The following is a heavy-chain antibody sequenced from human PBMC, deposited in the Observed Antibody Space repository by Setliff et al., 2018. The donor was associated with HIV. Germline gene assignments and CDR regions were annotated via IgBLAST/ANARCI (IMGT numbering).Heavy chain of an antibody. D-gene: IGHD3-3*01. CDR1: GYTFTSYG. CDR3: ERFSCYYSFWSGLGDAFDI. J-gene: IGHJ3*02. CDR2: ISAYSGNT. Sequence: ASVKVSCKASGYTFTSYGISWVRQDPGQGLEWMGWISAYSGNTNYAQKLQGRVTMTTDTSTSTAYMELRSLRSDYTAVYYCERFSCYYSFWSGLGDAFDIWGQGTMVTVSS. V-gene: IGHV1-18*01.